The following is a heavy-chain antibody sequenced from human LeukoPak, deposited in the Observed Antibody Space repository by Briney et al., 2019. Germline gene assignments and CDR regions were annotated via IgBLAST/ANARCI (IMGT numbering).Heavy chain of an antibody. V-gene: IGHV4-34*01. J-gene: IGHJ3*02. CDR2: IYYSGST. D-gene: IGHD2-2*01. CDR1: GGSFSGYY. Sequence: PSETLSLTCAVYGGSFSGYYWSWIRQPPGKGLEWIGSIYYSGSTYYNPSLKSRVTISVDTSKNQFSLKLSSVTAADTAVYYCARDQGDIVVVPAAMPLRDAFDIWGQGTMVTVSS. CDR3: ARDQGDIVVVPAAMPLRDAFDI.